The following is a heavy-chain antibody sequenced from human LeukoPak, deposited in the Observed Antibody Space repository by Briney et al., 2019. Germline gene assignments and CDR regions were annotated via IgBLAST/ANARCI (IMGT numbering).Heavy chain of an antibody. J-gene: IGHJ4*02. CDR1: GYTFSSYS. CDR3: VRLRRNSDTSGFYYYYDF. CDR2: ISVRSNYI. V-gene: IGHV3-21*01. D-gene: IGHD3-22*01. Sequence: SGGSLRLSCAASGYTFSSYSINWVRQAPGKGLEWVSSISVRSNYIYYADSVRGRFRIPRDDARDSLYLQMNSLRAEDTAVYYCVRLRRNSDTSGFYYYYDFWGQGTLVTVSS.